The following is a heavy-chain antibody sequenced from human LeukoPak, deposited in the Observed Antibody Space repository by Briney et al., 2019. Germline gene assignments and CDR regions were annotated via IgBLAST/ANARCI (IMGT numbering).Heavy chain of an antibody. Sequence: PGGSLRLSCEASGFTFSSQWMHWVRQVPGKGLVWVARIRGDENEIDYADSVKGRFTISRDNAKNTLYLQMNSLRVEDTAVYFCARGHVPGSTRHWDFWGQGTLVTVSS. CDR3: ARGHVPGSTRHWDF. V-gene: IGHV3-74*01. D-gene: IGHD3-10*01. CDR1: GFTFSSQW. J-gene: IGHJ4*02. CDR2: IRGDENEI.